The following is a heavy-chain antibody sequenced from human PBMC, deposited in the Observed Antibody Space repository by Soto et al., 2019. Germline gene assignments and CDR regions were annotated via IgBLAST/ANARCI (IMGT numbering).Heavy chain of an antibody. CDR1: GFTFSSYA. V-gene: IGHV3-23*01. CDR3: AKRHLECSTTTCIPRPFFDY. D-gene: IGHD2-2*01. CDR2: LSAGGGTT. J-gene: IGHJ4*02. Sequence: EVQLLESGGGLVQPGGSLRLSCAASGFTFSSYAMTWVRQAPGKGLEWVSSLSAGGGTTYYADSVRGRFTISRDNSMDTVYLQMNSLRVEETAMYFCAKRHLECSTTTCIPRPFFDYWGQGALVAVSS.